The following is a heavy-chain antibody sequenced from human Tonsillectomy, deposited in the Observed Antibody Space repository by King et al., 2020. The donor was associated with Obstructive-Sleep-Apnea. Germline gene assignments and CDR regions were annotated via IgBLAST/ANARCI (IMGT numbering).Heavy chain of an antibody. CDR3: ARVDPNGSGEYYFDN. CDR2: ARNKANSYTT. J-gene: IGHJ4*02. D-gene: IGHD3-10*01. Sequence: VQLVESGGGLVQPGGSLRLSCAASGFTFSNHYMDWFRQAPGKGLEWVGRARNKANSYTTEYAESVKGRCIISRDESKNSLHLQMNSLKTEDTAVYYCARVDPNGSGEYYFDNWGQGTLVTVSS. CDR1: GFTFSNHY. V-gene: IGHV3-72*01.